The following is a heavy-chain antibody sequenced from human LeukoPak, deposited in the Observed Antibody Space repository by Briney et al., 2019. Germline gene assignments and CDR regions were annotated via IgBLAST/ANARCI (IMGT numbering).Heavy chain of an antibody. D-gene: IGHD3-22*01. V-gene: IGHV3-11*01. J-gene: IGHJ4*02. CDR2: VGNSDNHI. Sequence: GGSLRLSCAASGFSVSDYYTSWIRQAPGKGREGVAVVGNSDNHIDFADSVKGRFTISRDDAKNSVYLQMNSLRVEDTAIYYCAREQWFRFDNWGQGALVTVS. CDR3: AREQWFRFDN. CDR1: GFSVSDYY.